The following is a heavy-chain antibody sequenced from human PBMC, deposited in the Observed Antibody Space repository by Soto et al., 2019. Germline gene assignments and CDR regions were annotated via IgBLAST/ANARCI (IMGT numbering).Heavy chain of an antibody. D-gene: IGHD2-15*01. CDR3: ARVNNGCYRSCYFDY. V-gene: IGHV1-2*04. J-gene: IGHJ4*02. CDR1: GYTFTGYY. Sequence: GASVKVSCKASGYTFTGYYMHWVRQAPGQGLEWMGWINPNSGGTNYAQKFQGWVTMTRDTPISTAYMELSRLRSDDTAVYYCARVNNGCYRSCYFDYWGQGTLVTVSS. CDR2: INPNSGGT.